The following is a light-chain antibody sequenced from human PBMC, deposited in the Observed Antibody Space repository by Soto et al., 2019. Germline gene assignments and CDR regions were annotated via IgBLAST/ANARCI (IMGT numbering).Light chain of an antibody. V-gene: IGLV4-69*01. CDR1: SEHSGYA. CDR2: VNSDGSH. Sequence: QSVLTQSPSASASLGDSVKLTCTLSSEHSGYAIAWHQQQPEKGPRYLMKVNSDGSHSKGDGIPDRFSGSSSGAERYLTISSLQSEDEADYYCPTWGTFIEEVVFGGGTKVTVL. J-gene: IGLJ2*01. CDR3: PTWGTFIEEVV.